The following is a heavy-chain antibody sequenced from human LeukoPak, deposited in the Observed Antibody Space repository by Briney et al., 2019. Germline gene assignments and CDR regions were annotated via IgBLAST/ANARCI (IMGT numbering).Heavy chain of an antibody. V-gene: IGHV4-34*01. D-gene: IGHD2-8*01. CDR1: GGSFSGYY. CDR2: INHSGST. Sequence: SETLSFTCAVYGGSFSGYYWSWIRQPPGKGLEWIGEINHSGSTNYNPSLKSRVTISVDTSKNQFSLKLSSVTAADTAVYYCARAINPNIVLMVYAKVYYMDVWGKGTTVTVSS. J-gene: IGHJ6*03. CDR3: ARAINPNIVLMVYAKVYYMDV.